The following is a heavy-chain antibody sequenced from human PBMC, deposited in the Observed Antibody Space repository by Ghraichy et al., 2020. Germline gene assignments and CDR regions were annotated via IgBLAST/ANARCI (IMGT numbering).Heavy chain of an antibody. J-gene: IGHJ5*02. V-gene: IGHV3-7*01. CDR2: IKQDGSEK. CDR3: ARADYYDSSGYYGP. D-gene: IGHD3-22*01. CDR1: GFTFSSYW. Sequence: GGSLRLSCAASGFTFSSYWMSWVRQAPGKGLEWVANIKQDGSEKYYVDSVKGRFTISRDNAKNSLYLQMNSLRAEDTAVYYCARADYYDSSGYYGPWGQGTLVTVSS.